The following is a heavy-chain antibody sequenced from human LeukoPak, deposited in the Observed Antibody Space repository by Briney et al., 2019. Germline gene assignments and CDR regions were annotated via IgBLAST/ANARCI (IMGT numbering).Heavy chain of an antibody. Sequence: PGGSLRLSCAASGFTFSSYSMNWVRQAPGKGLEWVSSISSSSSYIYYADSVKGRFTISRDNSKNTLYLQMNSLRAEDTAVYHCARGNIAAYAFDIWGQGAMVTVSS. CDR2: ISSSSSYI. CDR1: GFTFSSYS. CDR3: ARGNIAAYAFDI. D-gene: IGHD6-25*01. J-gene: IGHJ3*02. V-gene: IGHV3-21*04.